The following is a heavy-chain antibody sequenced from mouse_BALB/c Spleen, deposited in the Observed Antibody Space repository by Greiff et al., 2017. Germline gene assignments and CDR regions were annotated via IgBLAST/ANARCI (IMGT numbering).Heavy chain of an antibody. J-gene: IGHJ3*01. Sequence: EVMLVESGGGLVQPGGSLRLSCATSGFTFTDYYMSWVRQPPGKALEWLGFIRNKANGYTTEYSASVKGRFTISRDNSQNILYLQMNTLRAEDSATYYCARDRDFAYWGQGTLVTVSA. CDR2: IRNKANGYTT. CDR3: ARDRDFAY. V-gene: IGHV7-3*02. CDR1: GFTFTDYY.